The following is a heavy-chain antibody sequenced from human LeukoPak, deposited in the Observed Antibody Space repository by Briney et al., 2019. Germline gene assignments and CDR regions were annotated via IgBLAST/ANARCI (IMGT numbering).Heavy chain of an antibody. CDR2: IYSSGST. V-gene: IGHV4-4*07. J-gene: IGHJ5*02. Sequence: SETLSLTCTVSGGSISSNYWTWIRLPAGKGLEWIGRIYSSGSTNYNPSLNSRVTMSVDTSKNQFSLKLNSVTAADTAVYYCAKYSGGSYYNWIDPWGQGTLVTVSS. CDR3: AKYSGGSYYNWIDP. D-gene: IGHD1-26*01. CDR1: GGSISSNY.